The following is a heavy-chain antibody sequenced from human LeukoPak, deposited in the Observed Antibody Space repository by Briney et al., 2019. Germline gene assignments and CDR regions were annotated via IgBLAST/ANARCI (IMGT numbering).Heavy chain of an antibody. D-gene: IGHD3-22*01. V-gene: IGHV4-59*01. Sequence: PSETLSLTCTVSGGSISGYYWSWFRQPPGKGLEWFGWIHNSGSTENNPSLKSRVTMSGDNSKNPLSLRLYCVTAADTAVYYCVREGYDSSGYSLDFWGQGTLVTVSS. CDR3: VREGYDSSGYSLDF. CDR1: GGSISGYY. J-gene: IGHJ4*02. CDR2: IHNSGST.